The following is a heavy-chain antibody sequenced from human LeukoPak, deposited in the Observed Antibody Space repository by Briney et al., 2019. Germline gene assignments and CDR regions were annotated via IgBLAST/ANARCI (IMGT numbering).Heavy chain of an antibody. CDR1: GESISSGSHY. D-gene: IGHD3-22*01. CDR3: ATDAYSSGYSGDDY. Sequence: PSETLSLTCTVSGESISSGSHYWSWIRQPAGKGLEWIGRISTGGSTNYNPSLIGRLTMSVDPSRNQFSLRLRSVSAADTAVYYCATDAYSSGYSGDDYWGQGTLVTVSS. V-gene: IGHV4-61*02. CDR2: ISTGGST. J-gene: IGHJ4*02.